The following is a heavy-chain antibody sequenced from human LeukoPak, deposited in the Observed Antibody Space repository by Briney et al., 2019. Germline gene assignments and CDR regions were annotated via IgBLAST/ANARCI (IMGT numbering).Heavy chain of an antibody. CDR1: GGSFSGYY. Sequence: SETLSLTCAVDGGSFSGYYWSWIRQPPGKGLEWIGEINHSGSTNYNPSLKSRVTISVDTSKNQFSLKLSSVTAADTAVYYCARGEYYDFWSGSLPDYWGQGTLVTASS. V-gene: IGHV4-34*01. D-gene: IGHD3-3*01. CDR2: INHSGST. J-gene: IGHJ4*02. CDR3: ARGEYYDFWSGSLPDY.